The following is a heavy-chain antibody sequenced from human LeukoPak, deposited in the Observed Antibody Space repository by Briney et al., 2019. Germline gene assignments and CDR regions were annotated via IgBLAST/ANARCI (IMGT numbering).Heavy chain of an antibody. CDR1: GGSFSGYY. D-gene: IGHD1-1*01. CDR3: ARGGGTTGTVLDAFDI. J-gene: IGHJ3*02. Sequence: SETLSLTCAVYGGSFSGYYWSWIRQPPGKGLEWIGYIYYSGSTNYNPSLKSRVTISVDTSKNQFSLKLSSVTAADTAVYYCARGGGTTGTVLDAFDIWGQGTMVTVSS. CDR2: IYYSGST. V-gene: IGHV4-59*01.